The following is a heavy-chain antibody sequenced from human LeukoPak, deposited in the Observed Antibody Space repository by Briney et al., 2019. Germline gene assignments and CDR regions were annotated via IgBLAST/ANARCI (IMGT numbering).Heavy chain of an antibody. CDR1: GYTFTSYG. CDR3: ARALSDYYDSSGYYGLFGDFDY. D-gene: IGHD3-22*01. J-gene: IGHJ4*02. Sequence: VASVKVSCKASGYTFTSYGISWVRQAPGQGLEWMGWISAYNGNTNYAQKLQGRVTMTTDTSTSTAYMELRSLRSDDTAVYYCARALSDYYDSSGYYGLFGDFDYWGQGTLVTVSS. V-gene: IGHV1-18*01. CDR2: ISAYNGNT.